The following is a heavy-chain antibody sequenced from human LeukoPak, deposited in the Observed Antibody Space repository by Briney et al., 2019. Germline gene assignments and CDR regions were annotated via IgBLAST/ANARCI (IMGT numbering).Heavy chain of an antibody. D-gene: IGHD3-16*01. CDR3: ATERAGERPRPLLSYYYMDV. J-gene: IGHJ6*03. CDR2: IKQDGSEK. Sequence: GGSLRLSCAASGFTFSSYSMNWVRQAPGKGLEWVANIKQDGSEKHYVDSVKGRFTISRDNAKNSLYLQMNSLRAEDTAVYYCATERAGERPRPLLSYYYMDVWGKGTTVTISS. CDR1: GFTFSSYS. V-gene: IGHV3-7*01.